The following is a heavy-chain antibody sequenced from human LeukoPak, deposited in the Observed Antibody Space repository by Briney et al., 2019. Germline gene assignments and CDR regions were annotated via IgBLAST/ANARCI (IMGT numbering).Heavy chain of an antibody. D-gene: IGHD6-19*01. V-gene: IGHV1-69*06. CDR3: ARDAVYSSGHFDY. CDR2: IIPIFGTA. CDR1: GGTFSSYA. Sequence: ASVKVSCKASGGTFSSYAISWVRQAPGQGLEWMGGIIPIFGTANYAQKFQGRVTITADKSTSTAYMELSSLRSEDTAVYYCARDAVYSSGHFDYWGQGTLVTVSS. J-gene: IGHJ4*02.